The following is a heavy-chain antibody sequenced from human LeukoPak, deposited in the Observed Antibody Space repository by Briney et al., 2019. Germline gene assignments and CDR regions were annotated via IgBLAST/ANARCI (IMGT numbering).Heavy chain of an antibody. D-gene: IGHD3-22*01. J-gene: IGHJ4*02. CDR2: ISSSSTYI. CDR1: GYTFCSYS. Sequence: VGSLRLSCAASGYTFCSYSVNWVRDALGEGLEWVSSISSSSTYIYYADSQKGGFTLSRDNAKSSLYLQMNSLRAEDTAVYYCATLPPNYDSSGYSYLQDYWGQGTLVTVSS. V-gene: IGHV3-21*01. CDR3: ATLPPNYDSSGYSYLQDY.